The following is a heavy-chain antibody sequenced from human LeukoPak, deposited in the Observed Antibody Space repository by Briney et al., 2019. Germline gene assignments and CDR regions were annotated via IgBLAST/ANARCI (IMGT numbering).Heavy chain of an antibody. CDR2: VSYGGST. V-gene: IGHV4-39*01. CDR1: GGSISSNSNY. Sequence: ASETLSLTCTVSGGSISSNSNYWAWIRQPPGRGLEWIGSVSYGGSTYYSPSLESRVTISVDTSKNQFSLTLSSVTAADTAVYYCARQALWFFDHWGQGTLVTVSS. CDR3: ARQALWFFDH. D-gene: IGHD2-21*01. J-gene: IGHJ4*02.